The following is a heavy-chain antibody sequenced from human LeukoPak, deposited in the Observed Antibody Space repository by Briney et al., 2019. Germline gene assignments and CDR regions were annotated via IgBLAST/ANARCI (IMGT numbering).Heavy chain of an antibody. Sequence: GRSLRLSCAASGFTFSSYAMHWVRQAPGKGLEWVAVISYDGSNKYYADSVKGRFTVFRDNSKSPVFLQMSSLRADDTAVYYCVKDATPMNSLWDYFDCWGQETLVTVSS. V-gene: IGHV3-30*04. CDR1: GFTFSSYA. D-gene: IGHD1-26*01. CDR2: ISYDGSNK. J-gene: IGHJ4*02. CDR3: VKDATPMNSLWDYFDC.